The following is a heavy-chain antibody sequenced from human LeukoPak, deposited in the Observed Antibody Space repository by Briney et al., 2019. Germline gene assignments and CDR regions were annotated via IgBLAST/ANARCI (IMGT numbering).Heavy chain of an antibody. V-gene: IGHV3-23*01. Sequence: GGSLRLSCAASGFTFSSYAMSWVRQAPGKGLEWVSAISGSGGSTYYADSVKGRFTISRDNAKNSLYLQMNSLRAEDTAVYYCAGHSSSWYNAMDVWGKGTTVTVSS. D-gene: IGHD6-13*01. CDR3: AGHSSSWYNAMDV. CDR2: ISGSGGST. J-gene: IGHJ6*04. CDR1: GFTFSSYA.